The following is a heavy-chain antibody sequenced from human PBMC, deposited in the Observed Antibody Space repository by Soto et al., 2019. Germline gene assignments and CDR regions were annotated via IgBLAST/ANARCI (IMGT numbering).Heavy chain of an antibody. CDR1: GGTFSSYA. Sequence: SVKVSCKASGGTFSSYAISWVRQAPGQGLEWKGGIIPIFGTANYAQKFQGRVTITADESTSTAYMELSSLRSEDTAVYYCAGDRMYSSSSHGMDVWGQGTTVTVSS. V-gene: IGHV1-69*13. D-gene: IGHD6-6*01. J-gene: IGHJ6*02. CDR2: IIPIFGTA. CDR3: AGDRMYSSSSHGMDV.